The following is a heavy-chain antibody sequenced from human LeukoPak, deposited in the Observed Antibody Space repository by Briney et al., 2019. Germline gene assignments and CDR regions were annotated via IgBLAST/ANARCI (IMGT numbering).Heavy chain of an antibody. Sequence: PGGSLRLSCAASGFTFSSYAMSWVHQAPGKGLEWVSTISGSGGSTYYADSVKGRFTISRDNSKNTLYLQMNSLRAEDTAVYYCAKYRGSEYDSSGYSAFDIWGQGTMVTVSS. V-gene: IGHV3-23*01. CDR3: AKYRGSEYDSSGYSAFDI. CDR2: ISGSGGST. D-gene: IGHD3-22*01. J-gene: IGHJ3*02. CDR1: GFTFSSYA.